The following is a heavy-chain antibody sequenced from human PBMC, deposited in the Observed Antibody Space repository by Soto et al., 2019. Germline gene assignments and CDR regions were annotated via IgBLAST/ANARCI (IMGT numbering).Heavy chain of an antibody. V-gene: IGHV1-46*01. J-gene: IGHJ6*02. CDR2: INPSGGST. CDR3: ARVSGSYYYGMDV. CDR1: GYTFTSYY. D-gene: IGHD1-26*01. Sequence: ASVKVSCKASGYTFTSYYMHWVRQAPGQGLEWMGIINPSGGSTSYAQKFQDRVTMTRDTSTSTVYMELSSLRSEDTAVYYCARVSGSYYYGMDVWGQGTTVTVSS.